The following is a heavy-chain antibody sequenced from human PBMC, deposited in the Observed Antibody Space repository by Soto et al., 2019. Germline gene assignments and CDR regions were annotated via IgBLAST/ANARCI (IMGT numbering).Heavy chain of an antibody. CDR1: GYTFTSYG. CDR3: ARANSSNPQRYNWFDP. V-gene: IGHV1-18*01. J-gene: IGHJ5*02. Sequence: QVQLVQSGAEVKKPGDSVKVSCKASGYTFTSYGISWVRQAPGQGLEWMGWISAYNGNTNYAQKLQGRVTMTTDTSTSTAYMELRRLRSDDTAVYYCARANSSNPQRYNWFDPWGQGTLVTVSS. D-gene: IGHD6-13*01. CDR2: ISAYNGNT.